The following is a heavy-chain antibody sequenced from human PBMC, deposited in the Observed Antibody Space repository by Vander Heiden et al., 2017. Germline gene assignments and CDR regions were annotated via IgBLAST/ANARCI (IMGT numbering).Heavy chain of an antibody. CDR3: AKTPWYYDSSGYYFDY. CDR2: ISGSGGST. V-gene: IGHV3-23*01. Sequence: EVQLLESGGGLVQPGGSLRLSCAASGFTFSSYAMSWVRQAPGKGLGWVSAISGSGGSTYYADSVKGRFTISRDNSKNTLYLQMNSLRAEDTAVYYCAKTPWYYDSSGYYFDYWGQGTLVTVSS. J-gene: IGHJ4*02. CDR1: GFTFSSYA. D-gene: IGHD3-22*01.